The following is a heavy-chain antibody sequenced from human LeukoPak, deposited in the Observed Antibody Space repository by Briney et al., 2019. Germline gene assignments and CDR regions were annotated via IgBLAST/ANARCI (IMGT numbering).Heavy chain of an antibody. CDR2: IIPIFGTA. CDR3: AGGKWELTGGYYFDY. Sequence: ASVKVSCKASGGTFSSYAISWVRQAPGQGLEWMGGIIPIFGTANYAQKFQDRVTITADESTSTAYMELSSLRSEDTAVYYCAGGKWELTGGYYFDYWGQGTLVTVSS. CDR1: GGTFSSYA. V-gene: IGHV1-69*13. J-gene: IGHJ4*02. D-gene: IGHD1-26*01.